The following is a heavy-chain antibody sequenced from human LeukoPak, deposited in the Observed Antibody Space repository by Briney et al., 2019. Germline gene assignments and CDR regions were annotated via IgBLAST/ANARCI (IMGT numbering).Heavy chain of an antibody. CDR2: ISYDGSNK. V-gene: IGHV3-30*19. J-gene: IGHJ6*03. CDR3: ARGFGPVYYYYYMDV. Sequence: PGGSLRLSCAASGFTFSNYAMNWVRRAPGKGLEWVAVISYDGSNKYYADSVKGRFTISRDNSKNTLYLQMNSLRAEDTAVYYCARGFGPVYYYYYMDVWGKGTTVTVSS. CDR1: GFTFSNYA. D-gene: IGHD3/OR15-3a*01.